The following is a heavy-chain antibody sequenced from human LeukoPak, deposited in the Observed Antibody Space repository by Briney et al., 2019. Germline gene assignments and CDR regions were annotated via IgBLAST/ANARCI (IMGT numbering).Heavy chain of an antibody. D-gene: IGHD6-19*01. CDR2: ISAYNGNT. CDR1: GYTFTGYG. J-gene: IGHJ4*02. CDR3: AMEGSSGWTFDY. V-gene: IGHV1-18*01. Sequence: ASVKVSCTASGYTFTGYGIAWVRQAPGQGREWMGWISAYNGNTNYAQKLQGRVTMTTDTSTSTAYMELRSLRSDDTAIYYCAMEGSSGWTFDYWGQGTLVTVSS.